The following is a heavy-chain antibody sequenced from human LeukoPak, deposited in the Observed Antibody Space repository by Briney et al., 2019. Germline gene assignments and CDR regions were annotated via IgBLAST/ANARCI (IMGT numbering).Heavy chain of an antibody. D-gene: IGHD3-22*01. CDR1: GFTFSSYS. CDR3: AKDQGPYYYDSSGYPYAFDF. CDR2: ISSSSSYI. V-gene: IGHV3-21*01. Sequence: GGSLRLSCAASGFTFSSYSMNWVRQAPGKGLEWVSSISSSSSYIYYADSVKGRFTISRDNAKNSLYLQMNSLRAEDTAVYYCAKDQGPYYYDSSGYPYAFDFWGQGTMVTVSS. J-gene: IGHJ3*01.